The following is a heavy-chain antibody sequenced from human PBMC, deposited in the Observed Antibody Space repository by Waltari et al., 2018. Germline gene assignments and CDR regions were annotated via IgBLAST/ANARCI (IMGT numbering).Heavy chain of an antibody. V-gene: IGHV3-53*02. CDR3: ARDHIAAPENY. Sequence: EVQLVETGGGLIQPGGSLRLSCAASGFTVTSTYLSWVGQPPGKGLELVSIIFSCTRPCYADSVKGRFTISRDNSKNSLYLQMNSLRAEDTAVYYCARDHIAAPENYRGQGTLVTVSS. CDR1: GFTVTSTY. D-gene: IGHD6-13*01. CDR2: IFSCTRP. J-gene: IGHJ4*02.